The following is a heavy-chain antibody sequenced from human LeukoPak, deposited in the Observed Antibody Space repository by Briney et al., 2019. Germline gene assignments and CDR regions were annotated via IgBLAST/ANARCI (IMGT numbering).Heavy chain of an antibody. CDR2: INSDGSST. Sequence: GGSLRLSCAASGFTFSSYWMHWVRQAPGKGLVWVSRINSDGSSTSYADSVKGRFTISRDNAKNTLYLQMSSLRAEDTAVYYCARVMVDCSGGSCYPSWGQGTLVTVSS. J-gene: IGHJ4*02. CDR1: GFTFSSYW. CDR3: ARVMVDCSGGSCYPS. D-gene: IGHD2-15*01. V-gene: IGHV3-74*01.